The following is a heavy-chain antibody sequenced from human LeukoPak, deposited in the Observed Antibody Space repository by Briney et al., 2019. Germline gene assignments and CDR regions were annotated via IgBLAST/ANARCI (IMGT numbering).Heavy chain of an antibody. V-gene: IGHV3-74*01. Sequence: GGSLRLSCAASGFTVSSNYMSWVRQAPGKGLVWVSRINSDGRSTDYADSVKGRFTISRDNTKNTLYLQMNSLRVEDTAMYYCAHTVWSGNYFDYWGQGTLVTVSS. CDR3: AHTVWSGNYFDY. D-gene: IGHD3-3*01. CDR1: GFTVSSNY. CDR2: INSDGRST. J-gene: IGHJ4*02.